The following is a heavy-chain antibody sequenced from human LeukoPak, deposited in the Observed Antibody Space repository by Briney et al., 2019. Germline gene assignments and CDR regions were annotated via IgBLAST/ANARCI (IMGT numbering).Heavy chain of an antibody. D-gene: IGHD6-6*01. Sequence: GASVKVSCEASGYTFSSYSINWVRQAPGQGLEWMGWISTYNGNTNYAQKLQGRVTMTTDTSTSTAYMELRSLRSDDTAVYYCAKDRWRDGSSSFDNWGQGTLVTVSS. V-gene: IGHV1-18*01. CDR2: ISTYNGNT. CDR1: GYTFSSYS. CDR3: AKDRWRDGSSSFDN. J-gene: IGHJ4*02.